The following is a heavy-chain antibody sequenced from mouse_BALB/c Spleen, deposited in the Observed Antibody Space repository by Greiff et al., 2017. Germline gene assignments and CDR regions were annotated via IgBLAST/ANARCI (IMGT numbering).Heavy chain of an antibody. CDR3: TSSGYYAIDY. D-gene: IGHD4-1*01. Sequence: QVQLQQSGAELMKPGASVKISCKATGYTFSSYWIEWVKQRPGHGLEWIGEILPGSGSTNYNEKFKGKATFTADTSSHTAYMQLSSLTSEDSAVYYCTSSGYYAIDYWGQGTSVTVSS. V-gene: IGHV1-9*01. J-gene: IGHJ4*01. CDR1: GYTFSSYW. CDR2: ILPGSGST.